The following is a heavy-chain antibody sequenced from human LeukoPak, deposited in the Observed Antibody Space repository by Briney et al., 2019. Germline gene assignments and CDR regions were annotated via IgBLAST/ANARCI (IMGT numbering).Heavy chain of an antibody. CDR1: GGSISNYY. Sequence: TSETLSLTCTVSGGSISNYYWNWIRQPPGKGLEWIGYIYYTGNTNYNPSLKSRVTISVDTSKNQFSLKLSSVTAADTAVYYCARDRLQLQSWGQGTLVTVSS. V-gene: IGHV4-59*01. CDR2: IYYTGNT. D-gene: IGHD5-24*01. J-gene: IGHJ5*02. CDR3: ARDRLQLQS.